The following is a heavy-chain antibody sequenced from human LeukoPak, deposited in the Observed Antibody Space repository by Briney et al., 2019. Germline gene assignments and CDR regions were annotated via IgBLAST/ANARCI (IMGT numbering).Heavy chain of an antibody. CDR3: ARGSYNPFDY. D-gene: IGHD3-16*01. CDR1: GFTFSTYA. J-gene: IGHJ4*02. V-gene: IGHV3-23*01. Sequence: GGSLRLSCAASGFTFSTYAMSWVRQAPGKGLEWVSGISGSGDSTNYADSVKGRFTISRDNSKNTQYLQTNSLRAEDTAVYYCARGSYNPFDYWGQGTLVTVSS. CDR2: ISGSGDST.